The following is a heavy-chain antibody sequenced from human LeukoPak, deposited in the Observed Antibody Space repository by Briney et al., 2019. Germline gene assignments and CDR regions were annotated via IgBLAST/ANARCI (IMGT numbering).Heavy chain of an antibody. CDR1: GFTFSSYG. CDR3: AEEREVFGLAYYFDY. V-gene: IGHV3-30*18. D-gene: IGHD3/OR15-3a*01. J-gene: IGHJ4*02. CDR2: ILYDGSNK. Sequence: GGSLRLSCAASGFTFSSYGMHWVRQAPSKGLEWVAIILYDGSNKYYADSVKGRFTISRDNSKNTLYLQMNSLRAEDTAVYYCAEEREVFGLAYYFDYWGQGTLVTVSS.